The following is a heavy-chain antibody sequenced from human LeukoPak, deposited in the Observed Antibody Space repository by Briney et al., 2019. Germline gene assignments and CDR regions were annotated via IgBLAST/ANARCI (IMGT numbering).Heavy chain of an antibody. J-gene: IGHJ4*02. CDR1: GFTFSSYA. Sequence: GGSLRLSCAASGFTFSSYAMSWVRQAPGKGLEWVSAISGSGCSTYYADSVKGRFTISRDNSKNTLYLQMNSLRAEDTAVYYCAKQWFGELLFGDYFDYWGQGTLVTVSS. CDR2: ISGSGCST. D-gene: IGHD3-10*01. CDR3: AKQWFGELLFGDYFDY. V-gene: IGHV3-23*01.